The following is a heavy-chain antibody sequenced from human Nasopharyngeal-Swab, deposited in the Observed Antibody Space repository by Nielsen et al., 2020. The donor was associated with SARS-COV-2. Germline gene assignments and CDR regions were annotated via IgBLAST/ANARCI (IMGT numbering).Heavy chain of an antibody. J-gene: IGHJ6*03. V-gene: IGHV1-69*06. CDR1: GGTFSSYA. D-gene: IGHD6-13*01. CDR3: AGRASSGIAAVGCYYYYYMDV. CDR2: IIPIFGTA. Sequence: SVKVSCKASGGTFSSYAISWVRQAPGQGLEWMGGIIPIFGTANYAQKFQGRVTITADKSTSTAYMELSSLRSEDTAVYYCAGRASSGIAAVGCYYYYYMDVWGKGTTVTVSS.